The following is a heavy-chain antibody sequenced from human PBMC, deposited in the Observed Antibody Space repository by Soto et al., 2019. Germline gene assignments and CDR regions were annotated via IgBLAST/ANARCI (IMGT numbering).Heavy chain of an antibody. Sequence: GGSMRLSCAACGFTFADYALSWVSQAPGKGLEWVATISGIGGSTYLADSVKGRLSISRDTSKNTVSLLMNSLRAEDTAVYFCARGSSGYISSWYYFDYWGRGTLVTVSS. J-gene: IGHJ4*02. CDR3: ARGSSGYISSWYYFDY. CDR1: GFTFADYA. D-gene: IGHD6-13*01. CDR2: ISGIGGST. V-gene: IGHV3-23*01.